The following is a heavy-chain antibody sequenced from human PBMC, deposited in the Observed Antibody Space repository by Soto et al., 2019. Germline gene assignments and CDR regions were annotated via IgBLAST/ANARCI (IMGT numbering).Heavy chain of an antibody. J-gene: IGHJ4*02. Sequence: GESLKISCKCSGYNFTSYWLGWLRHIPGKGLEWMGIIYPGDSDTRYSPSFQGQVTISADKSISTAYLQWSSLKASDTAMYYCARPGGWTAADPFDYWGQGTLVTVSS. D-gene: IGHD6-13*01. CDR3: ARPGGWTAADPFDY. CDR1: GYNFTSYW. V-gene: IGHV5-51*01. CDR2: IYPGDSDT.